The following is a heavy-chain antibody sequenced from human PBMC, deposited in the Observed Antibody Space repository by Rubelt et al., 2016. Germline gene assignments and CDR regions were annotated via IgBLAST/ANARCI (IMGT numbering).Heavy chain of an antibody. CDR1: GFTYSNNW. V-gene: IGHV3-7*05. D-gene: IGHD2-8*02. CDR3: VKGVGYLGP. Sequence: EVQLLESGGGLVQPGGSLRLSCAASGFTYSNNWMTCVRQAPWKGLEWVANINQDGSEKNYVDSVKGRFTISRDNAKNSLYLQMGSLTAEDTAVDYCVKGVGYLGPWGQGTLVTVSS. CDR2: INQDGSEK. J-gene: IGHJ5*02.